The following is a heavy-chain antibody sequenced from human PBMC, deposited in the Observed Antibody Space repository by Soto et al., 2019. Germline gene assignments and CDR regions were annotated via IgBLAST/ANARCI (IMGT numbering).Heavy chain of an antibody. CDR2: IYPADSDT. CDR1: GYSFYNYW. J-gene: IGHJ4*02. V-gene: IGHV5-51*01. D-gene: IGHD1-26*01. Sequence: PGESLKISCKGSGYSFYNYWIGWVRQMPGKGLEWMGMIYPADSDTRYRPSFQGQVTISADKSINTAYLQWSSLKASDTAIYYCARLATLGGSFTTGEDFWGQGTLVTVSS. CDR3: ARLATLGGSFTTGEDF.